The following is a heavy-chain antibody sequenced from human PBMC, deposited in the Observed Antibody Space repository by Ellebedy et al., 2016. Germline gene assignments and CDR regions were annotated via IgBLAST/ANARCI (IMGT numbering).Heavy chain of an antibody. D-gene: IGHD3-10*02. CDR3: AVVRGVIPYGMDV. CDR2: ISGSGGST. Sequence: GESLKISXAASGFTFSSYAMSWVRQAPGKGLEWVSAISGSGGSTYYADSVKGRFTISRDNSKNTLYLQMNSLRAEDTAVYYCAVVRGVIPYGMDVWGQGTTVTVSS. J-gene: IGHJ6*02. V-gene: IGHV3-23*01. CDR1: GFTFSSYA.